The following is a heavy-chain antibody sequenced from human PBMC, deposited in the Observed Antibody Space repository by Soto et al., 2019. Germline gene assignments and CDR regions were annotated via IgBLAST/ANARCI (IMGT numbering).Heavy chain of an antibody. CDR3: ARVQTVTTRAFDY. CDR2: IYYSGST. D-gene: IGHD4-17*01. CDR1: GGSISSGGYY. V-gene: IGHV4-31*03. J-gene: IGHJ4*02. Sequence: QVQLQESGPGLVKPSQTLSLTCTVSGGSISSGGYYWSWIRQHPGKGLEWIGYIYYSGSTYYNPSLKSRVXXAXDXXKNQFSLKLSSVTAADTAVYYCARVQTVTTRAFDYWGQGTLVTVSS.